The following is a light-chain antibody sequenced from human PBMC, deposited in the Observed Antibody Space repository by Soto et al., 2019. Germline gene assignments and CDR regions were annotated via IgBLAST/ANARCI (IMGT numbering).Light chain of an antibody. CDR3: QKYDSSPFT. CDR1: QSIGNR. J-gene: IGKJ3*01. CDR2: AAS. V-gene: IGKV1-27*01. Sequence: DIQMTQSPSTLSPTVGDRITITCRASQSIGNRLAWYQQKAGKAPKVLILAASTLQPGVPSRFSGSGSGTDFTLTISSLQPEDVATYYCQKYDSSPFTFGPGTKVDIK.